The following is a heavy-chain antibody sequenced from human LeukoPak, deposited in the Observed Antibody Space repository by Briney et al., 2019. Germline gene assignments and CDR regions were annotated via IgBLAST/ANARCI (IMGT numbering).Heavy chain of an antibody. CDR2: IYYSGST. J-gene: IGHJ4*02. D-gene: IGHD1-14*01. Sequence: SETLSLTCTVSGGSISSNSYYWGWIRQPPGKGVGWIGGIYYSGSTYYNPSLKNRLTISVDTSKNQFSLKLSSVTAADTAVYYCARLNSSEPTSGNYFDYWGQGTLVTVSS. CDR3: ARLNSSEPTSGNYFDY. V-gene: IGHV4-39*01. CDR1: GGSISSNSYY.